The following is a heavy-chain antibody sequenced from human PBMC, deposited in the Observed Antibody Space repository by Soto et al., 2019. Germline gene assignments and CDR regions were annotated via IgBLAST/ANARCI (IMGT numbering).Heavy chain of an antibody. CDR3: AREQGEYSSSYFDY. D-gene: IGHD6-6*01. CDR1: GFTFSSYS. J-gene: IGHJ4*02. CDR2: ISSSSSYI. Sequence: GGSLRLSCAASGFTFSSYSMNWVRQAPGKGLEWVSSISSSSSYIYYADSVKGRFTISRDNAKNSLYLQMNSLRAEVTAVYYCAREQGEYSSSYFDYWGQGTLVTVSS. V-gene: IGHV3-21*01.